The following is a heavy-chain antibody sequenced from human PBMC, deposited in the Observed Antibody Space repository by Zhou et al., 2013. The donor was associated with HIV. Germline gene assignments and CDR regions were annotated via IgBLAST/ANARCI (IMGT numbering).Heavy chain of an antibody. Sequence: QVQLVQSGAEVKKPGASVKVSCKASGYTFTSYGISWVRQAPGQGLEWMGWISAYNGNTNYAQKLQGRVTMTTDTSTSTAYMELRSLRSDDTAVYYCARDTGITGTTEPNWYFDLWGRGTLVTVSS. V-gene: IGHV1-18*01. CDR2: ISAYNGNT. CDR1: GYTFTSYG. CDR3: ARDTGITGTTEPNWYFDL. D-gene: IGHD1-20*01. J-gene: IGHJ2*01.